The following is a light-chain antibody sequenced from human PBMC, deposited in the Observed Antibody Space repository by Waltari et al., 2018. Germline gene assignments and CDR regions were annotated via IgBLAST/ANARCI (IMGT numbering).Light chain of an antibody. J-gene: IGLJ2*01. CDR1: KLGVKY. CDR3: QAWDINTVV. CDR2: QDT. V-gene: IGLV3-1*01. Sequence: SFDLTQPPSVSVSPGQTASITCSGDKLGVKYTCWYQQKPGQSPVLVIFQDTKRPSGIPDRFSGSNSGNTATLTIIGTQALDEADYYCQAWDINTVVFGGGTKLTVL.